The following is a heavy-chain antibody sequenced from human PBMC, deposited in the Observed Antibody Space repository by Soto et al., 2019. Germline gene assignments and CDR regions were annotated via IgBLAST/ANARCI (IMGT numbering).Heavy chain of an antibody. CDR3: ARGDGMDV. CDR2: ISGYNANT. Sequence: QVQLAQSGAEVKKPGASVRVSCKASGCTFSNYVISWVRQAPGQGLEWMGWISGYNANTNYAQKLQGRVTMTADTSTNTAYMELRSLRSDDTAVYYCARGDGMDVWGQGTTVTVSS. CDR1: GCTFSNYV. D-gene: IGHD3-16*01. V-gene: IGHV1-18*01. J-gene: IGHJ6*02.